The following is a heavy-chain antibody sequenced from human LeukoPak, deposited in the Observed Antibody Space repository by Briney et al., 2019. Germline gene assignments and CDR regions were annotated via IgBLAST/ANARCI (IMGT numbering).Heavy chain of an antibody. Sequence: ASVKVSCKASGYTFTGYYMHWVRQAPGQGLEWMGRINPNSGGTNYAQKFQGRVTMTRDTSISTAYMELSRLRSDDTAVYYCARDLPLWFGEIGFDYWGQGTLVTVSP. CDR2: INPNSGGT. CDR1: GYTFTGYY. CDR3: ARDLPLWFGEIGFDY. V-gene: IGHV1-2*06. D-gene: IGHD3-10*01. J-gene: IGHJ4*02.